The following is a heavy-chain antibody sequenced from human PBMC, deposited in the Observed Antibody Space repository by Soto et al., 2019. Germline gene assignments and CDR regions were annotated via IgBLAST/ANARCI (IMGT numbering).Heavy chain of an antibody. J-gene: IGHJ4*02. Sequence: GESLKISCKGSGYSFTSYWIGWVRQMPGKGLEWMGIIYPGDSDIRYSPSFQGQVTISADKSISTAYLQWSSLKASDTAMYYCAIHGKAVAGTKDYYDYPTQGTLVTVSS. CDR1: GYSFTSYW. D-gene: IGHD6-19*01. V-gene: IGHV5-51*01. CDR3: AIHGKAVAGTKDYYDY. CDR2: IYPGDSDI.